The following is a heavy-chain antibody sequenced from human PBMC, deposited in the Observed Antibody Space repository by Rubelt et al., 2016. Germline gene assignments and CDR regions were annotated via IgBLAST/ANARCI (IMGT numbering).Heavy chain of an antibody. CDR2: IIPIFGKA. V-gene: IGHV1-69*01. CDR1: GGPFSSYA. CDR3: ARDLRGGGEQWLAYYFDY. J-gene: IGHJ4*02. D-gene: IGHD6-19*01. Sequence: QVQLVQSGAEVKKPGSSVKVSCKASGGPFSSYAISWVRQAPGQGLEWMGGIIPIFGKANYAQKFQGRGTITADESTSTAYMGLSSLRSEDTAVYYCARDLRGGGEQWLAYYFDYWGQGTLVTVSS.